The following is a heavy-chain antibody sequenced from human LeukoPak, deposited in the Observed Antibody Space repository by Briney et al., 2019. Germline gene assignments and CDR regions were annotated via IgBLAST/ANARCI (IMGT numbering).Heavy chain of an antibody. D-gene: IGHD4-23*01. J-gene: IGHJ4*02. V-gene: IGHV4-61*08. CDR1: GGSVSSGGYY. Sequence: SETLSLTCTVSGGSVSSGGYYWSWIRQPPGKGLEWIGHIYGSGNTNYNPSLKSRVSISADTSKNQFSLRLSSVTAADTAVYYCARDHSFFGGLDYWGQGTLVTASS. CDR3: ARDHSFFGGLDY. CDR2: IYGSGNT.